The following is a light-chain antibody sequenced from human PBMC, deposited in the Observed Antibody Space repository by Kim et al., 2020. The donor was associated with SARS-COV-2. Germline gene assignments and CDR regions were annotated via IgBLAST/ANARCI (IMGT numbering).Light chain of an antibody. CDR1: SSDVGGYNY. V-gene: IGLV2-14*01. Sequence: QSALTQPASMSGSPGQSITISCTGTSSDVGGYNYVSWYQQHPGKAPKLLIYDVSKRPSGVSNRFSGSKSGNTASLTISGLQAEDEADYYCSSYTSSSTFPYVFGTGTKLTVL. J-gene: IGLJ1*01. CDR2: DVS. CDR3: SSYTSSSTFPYV.